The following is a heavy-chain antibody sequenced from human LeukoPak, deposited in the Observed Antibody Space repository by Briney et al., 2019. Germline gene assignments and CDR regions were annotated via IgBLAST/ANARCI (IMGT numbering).Heavy chain of an antibody. J-gene: IGHJ4*02. Sequence: GGSLRLSCAASGFTFSSYAMHWVRQAPGKGLEWVAVISYDGSNKYYADSVKGRFTISRDNSKNTLYLQMNSLRAEDTAVYYCAKADRDGYNLVDYWGQGTLVTVSS. CDR2: ISYDGSNK. CDR1: GFTFSSYA. V-gene: IGHV3-30*04. CDR3: AKADRDGYNLVDY. D-gene: IGHD5-24*01.